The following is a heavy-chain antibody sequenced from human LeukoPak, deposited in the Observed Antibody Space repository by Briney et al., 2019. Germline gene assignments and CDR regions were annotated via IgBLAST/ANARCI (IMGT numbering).Heavy chain of an antibody. CDR3: ASCCRDDYGDYGIAFDF. CDR2: ISYDGSNE. J-gene: IGHJ3*01. Sequence: GRSLRLSCAASGFTFSSYGMHCVRQAPGKGLEWVAVISYDGSNEYYADSVKGRFTISRDNSKNTLYLQMNSLRVEDTAVYYCASCCRDDYGDYGIAFDFWGQGTMVTVSS. V-gene: IGHV3-30*03. CDR1: GFTFSSYG. D-gene: IGHD4-17*01.